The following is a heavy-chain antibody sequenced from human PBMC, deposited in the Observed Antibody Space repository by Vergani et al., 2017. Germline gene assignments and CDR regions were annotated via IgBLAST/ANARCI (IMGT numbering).Heavy chain of an antibody. Sequence: EVQLLESGGGLVQPGGSLRLSCAASGFTFSGYGMSWVRQAPGKGLEWVSAISGSGGSTYYADSVKGRFTISRDNSKNTLYLQMNSLRAEDTAVYYCAKDIAQLRFLAGFGPWGQGTLVTVSS. D-gene: IGHD3-3*01. CDR2: ISGSGGST. CDR3: AKDIAQLRFLAGFGP. J-gene: IGHJ5*02. CDR1: GFTFSGYG. V-gene: IGHV3-23*01.